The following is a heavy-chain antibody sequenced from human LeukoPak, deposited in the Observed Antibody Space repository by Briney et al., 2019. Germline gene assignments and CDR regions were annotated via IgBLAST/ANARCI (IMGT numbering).Heavy chain of an antibody. Sequence: GGSLRLSCAASGFXXXSXXXXWXXXXXXXXXXXXXAISGSGGSTYYADSVKGRFTISRDNSKNTLYLQMNSLRAEDTAVYYCAKDLSAAGAHTFDYWGQGTLVTVSS. V-gene: IGHV3-23*01. CDR1: GFXXXSXX. J-gene: IGHJ4*02. CDR2: ISGSGGST. D-gene: IGHD6-13*01. CDR3: AKDLSAAGAHTFDY.